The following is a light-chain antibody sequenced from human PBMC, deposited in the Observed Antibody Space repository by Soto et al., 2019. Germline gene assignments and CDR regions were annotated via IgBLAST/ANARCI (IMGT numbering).Light chain of an antibody. CDR3: SSYAGSTCVV. Sequence: QSVLTQPPSASGSPGQSVTISCTGTSSDVGGYNYVSWYQHHPGKAPKLVIYEVIKRPSGVPDRFSGSKSGNTASLTVSGLQAEDEADYYCSSYAGSTCVVFGTGTKLTVL. CDR1: SSDVGGYNY. V-gene: IGLV2-8*01. J-gene: IGLJ1*01. CDR2: EVI.